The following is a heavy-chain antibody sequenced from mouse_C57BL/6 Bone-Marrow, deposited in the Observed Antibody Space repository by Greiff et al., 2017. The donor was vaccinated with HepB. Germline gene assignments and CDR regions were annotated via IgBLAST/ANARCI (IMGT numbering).Heavy chain of an antibody. J-gene: IGHJ4*01. CDR2: INPYNGDT. CDR1: GYSFTGYF. Sequence: EVQLQQSGPELVKPGDSVKISCKASGYSFTGYFMNWVMQSHGKSLEWIGRINPYNGDTFYNQKFKGKATLTVDKSSSTAQMELRSLTSEDSAVYYCARRGDYYGSSLYYYAMDYWGQGTSVTVSS. D-gene: IGHD1-1*01. CDR3: ARRGDYYGSSLYYYAMDY. V-gene: IGHV1-20*01.